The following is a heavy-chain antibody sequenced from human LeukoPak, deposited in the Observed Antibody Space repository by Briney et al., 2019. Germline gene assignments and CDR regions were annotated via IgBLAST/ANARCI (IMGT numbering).Heavy chain of an antibody. CDR2: IYSGGST. CDR1: GFTVSSNY. V-gene: IGHV3-66*02. Sequence: PGGSLRLSCAASGFTVSSNYMSWVRQAPGKGLEWVSVIYSGGSTYYADSVKGRFTISRDNSKNTLYLQMNSLRAEDTAVYYCARDSAAYYDILTGYSGANDYWGQGTLVTVSS. CDR3: ARDSAAYYDILTGYSGANDY. D-gene: IGHD3-9*01. J-gene: IGHJ4*02.